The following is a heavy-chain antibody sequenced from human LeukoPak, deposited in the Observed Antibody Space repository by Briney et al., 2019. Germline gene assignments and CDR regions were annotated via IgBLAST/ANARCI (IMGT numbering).Heavy chain of an antibody. V-gene: IGHV1-2*02. J-gene: IGHJ4*02. CDR3: ARDGRYCSGGSCYANYYFDY. D-gene: IGHD2-15*01. CDR2: INPNSGGT. CDR1: GYTFTGYY. Sequence: ASVKVSCKASGYTFTGYYMHWVRQAPGQGLEWMGWINPNSGGTNYAQKFQGRVTMTRDTSISTAYMELSRLRSDDTAVYYCARDGRYCSGGSCYANYYFDYWGQGTLLTLSS.